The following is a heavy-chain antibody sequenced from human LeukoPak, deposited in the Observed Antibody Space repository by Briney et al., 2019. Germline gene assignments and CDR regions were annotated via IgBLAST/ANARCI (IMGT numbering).Heavy chain of an antibody. J-gene: IGHJ5*02. Sequence: ASVKVSCKASGYTFTSYYMHWVRQAPGQGLEWMGIINPSGGSTSYAQKFQGRVTISVDTSKNQFSLKLSSVTAADTAVYYCARDLRVLTSWFDPWGQGTLVTVSS. D-gene: IGHD3-16*01. CDR2: INPSGGST. CDR1: GYTFTSYY. CDR3: ARDLRVLTSWFDP. V-gene: IGHV1-46*01.